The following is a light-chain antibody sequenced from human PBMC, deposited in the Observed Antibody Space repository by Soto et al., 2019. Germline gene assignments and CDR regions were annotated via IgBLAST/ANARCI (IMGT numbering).Light chain of an antibody. J-gene: IGLJ2*01. CDR3: GTWDNSLSGVL. CDR2: KDN. V-gene: IGLV1-51*02. CDR1: NSNIGNNY. Sequence: QSVLTQPPSVSAAPGQKVTISCSGSNSNIGNNYVSWYQHLPGSAPKLLISKDNERPSGIPDRFSGSKSGTSATLGITGLQTGDEADYYCGTWDNSLSGVLFGGGTQLTVL.